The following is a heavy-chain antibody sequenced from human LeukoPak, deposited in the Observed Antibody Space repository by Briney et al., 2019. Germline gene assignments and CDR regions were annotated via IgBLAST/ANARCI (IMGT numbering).Heavy chain of an antibody. V-gene: IGHV4-34*01. CDR3: ARVGIAARRIHMNY. D-gene: IGHD6-6*01. CDR1: GGSFNGFY. Sequence: PSETLSLTCAVYGGSFNGFYWIWIPQPPGKGREWLGKINHSGSTNYNPSHKRRVTISVDTSNNQFSVKLSSVTAADTAVYYCARVGIAARRIHMNYWGQGTLVSVSS. CDR2: INHSGST. J-gene: IGHJ4*02.